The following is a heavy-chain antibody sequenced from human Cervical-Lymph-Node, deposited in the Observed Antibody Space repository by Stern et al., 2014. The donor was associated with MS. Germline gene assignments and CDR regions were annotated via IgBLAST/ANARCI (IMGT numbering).Heavy chain of an antibody. D-gene: IGHD2-2*01. CDR2: ITAYNGNT. Sequence: QVQLVQSGAEVKKPGASVKVSCKASGYIFINYGISWVRQAPGQGLEWLGFITAYNGNTNHAQKLQGRVTTDTSTSTAFLELRSLRSDDTAVYYCARDSAPPRGVPTDYWGQGTLVTVSS. V-gene: IGHV1-18*01. J-gene: IGHJ4*02. CDR3: ARDSAPPRGVPTDY. CDR1: GYIFINYG.